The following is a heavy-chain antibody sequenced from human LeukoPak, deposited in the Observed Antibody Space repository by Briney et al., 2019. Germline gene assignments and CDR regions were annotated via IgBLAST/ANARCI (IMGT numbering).Heavy chain of an antibody. V-gene: IGHV3-23*01. D-gene: IGHD1-26*01. CDR2: ISASGGST. Sequence: GGSLRLSCAASGFTFSSSAMSWVRQVPGKGLEWVSGISASGGSTYYADSVRGRFTISRDNSKNTLYLQMNSLRAEDTAVYYCARESYGDYWGQGTLVTVSS. CDR3: ARESYGDY. J-gene: IGHJ4*02. CDR1: GFTFSSSA.